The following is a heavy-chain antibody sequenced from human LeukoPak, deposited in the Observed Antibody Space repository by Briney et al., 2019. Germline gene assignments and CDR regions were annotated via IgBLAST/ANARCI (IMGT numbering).Heavy chain of an antibody. J-gene: IGHJ1*01. D-gene: IGHD3-16*02. Sequence: GGSLRLSCAASGFTFSSYWMSWVRQAPGKGLEWVANIKQDGSEKYYVDSVKGRFTISRDNAKNSLYLQMNSLRAEDTAVYYCARGPYDYVWGSYRLEYFQHWGQGTVVTVSS. CDR2: IKQDGSEK. CDR1: GFTFSSYW. V-gene: IGHV3-7*01. CDR3: ARGPYDYVWGSYRLEYFQH.